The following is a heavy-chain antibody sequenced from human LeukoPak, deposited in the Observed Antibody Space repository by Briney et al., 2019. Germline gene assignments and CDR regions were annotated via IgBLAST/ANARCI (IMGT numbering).Heavy chain of an antibody. J-gene: IGHJ5*02. Sequence: QPSETLSLTCTVSGGSISSGSYYWSWIRQPAGKGLEWIGRIYTSGSTNYNPSLKSRVTISVDTSKNQFSLKLSSVTAADTAVYYCARGWEKLEPNWFDPWGQGTLVTVSS. CDR1: GGSISSGSYY. D-gene: IGHD1-1*01. CDR3: ARGWEKLEPNWFDP. CDR2: IYTSGST. V-gene: IGHV4-61*02.